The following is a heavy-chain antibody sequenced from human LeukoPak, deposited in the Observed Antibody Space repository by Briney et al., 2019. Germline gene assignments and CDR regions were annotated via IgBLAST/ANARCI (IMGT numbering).Heavy chain of an antibody. Sequence: GGSLRLSCSASGFTFSSYWMNLVRQAPGKGLELVSTISGSGSTTYYADSVKGRFTISRDNSKNTLFLQMNSLTAEDTAIYSCARPRLEYCSGGSCFDAFDIWGQGTMVTVSS. CDR1: GFTFSSYW. CDR2: ISGSGSTT. V-gene: IGHV3-23*01. J-gene: IGHJ3*02. CDR3: ARPRLEYCSGGSCFDAFDI. D-gene: IGHD2-15*01.